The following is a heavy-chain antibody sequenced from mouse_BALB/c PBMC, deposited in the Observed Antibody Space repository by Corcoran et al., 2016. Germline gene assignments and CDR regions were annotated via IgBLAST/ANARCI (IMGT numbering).Heavy chain of an antibody. J-gene: IGHJ4*01. CDR1: GYTFTNYG. D-gene: IGHD2-2*01. V-gene: IGHV9-3-1*01. Sequence: QIQLVQSGPELKKPGETVKISCKASGYTFTNYGMNWVKQAPGKGLKWMGWINTYTGEPTYADDFKGRFAFSLETSASTAYLQINNRKNEDTATYFCARDGYDGYYYAMDYWGQGTSVTVSS. CDR3: ARDGYDGYYYAMDY. CDR2: INTYTGEP.